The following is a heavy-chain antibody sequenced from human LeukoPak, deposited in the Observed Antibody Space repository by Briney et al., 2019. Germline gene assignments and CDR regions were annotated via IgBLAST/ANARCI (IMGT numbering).Heavy chain of an antibody. Sequence: KTSETLSLTCEVSGVSINSTNWWTWVRLPPGKGLEWIGEIYHSGSTNYNPSLKSRVTISVDTSKNQFSLKLSSVTAADTAVYYCARLGWNYGSYYFDYWGQGTLVTVSS. CDR3: ARLGWNYGSYYFDY. J-gene: IGHJ4*02. CDR2: IYHSGST. CDR1: GVSINSTNW. V-gene: IGHV4-4*02. D-gene: IGHD1-7*01.